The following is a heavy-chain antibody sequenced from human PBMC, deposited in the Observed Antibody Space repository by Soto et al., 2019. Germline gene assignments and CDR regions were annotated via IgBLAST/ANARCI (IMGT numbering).Heavy chain of an antibody. V-gene: IGHV1-3*01. CDR2: INAGNGDT. J-gene: IGHJ6*02. D-gene: IGHD3-9*01. Sequence: SCAASGYTFRNYAIHWVRQAPGQRLEWMAWINAGNGDTKYSQNFQGRVTITRDTSASTAYMDLSSLRPEDTAVYYCARAPRSSGYYHYAMDVWGQGTTVTVSS. CDR1: GYTFRNYA. CDR3: ARAPRSSGYYHYAMDV.